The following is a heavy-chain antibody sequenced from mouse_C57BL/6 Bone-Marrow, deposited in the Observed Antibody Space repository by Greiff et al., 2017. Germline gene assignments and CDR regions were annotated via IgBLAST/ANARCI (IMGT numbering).Heavy chain of an antibody. CDR3: AKARNDYLAMDY. Sequence: VKLQESGPGLVQPSQSLSITCTVSGFSLTSYGVHWVRQSPGKGLEWLGVIWRGGSTDYNAAFMSRLSITKDNSKSQVFFKMNSLQADDTAIYYCAKARNDYLAMDYWGQGTSVTVSS. V-gene: IGHV2-5*01. J-gene: IGHJ4*01. CDR2: IWRGGST. D-gene: IGHD2-13*01. CDR1: GFSLTSYG.